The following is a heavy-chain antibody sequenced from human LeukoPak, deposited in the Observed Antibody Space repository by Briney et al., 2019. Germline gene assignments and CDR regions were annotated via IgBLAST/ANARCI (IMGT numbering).Heavy chain of an antibody. V-gene: IGHV1-18*04. J-gene: IGHJ5*02. CDR3: AESHCSSTSCYRGVGWFDP. CDR1: GYTFTDYY. Sequence: ASVKVSCKASGYTFTDYYIHWIRQAPGQGLEWMGWISAYNGNTNYAQKLQGRVTMTTDTSTSTAYMELRSLRSDDTAVYYCAESHCSSTSCYRGVGWFDPWGQGTLVTVSS. D-gene: IGHD2-2*02. CDR2: ISAYNGNT.